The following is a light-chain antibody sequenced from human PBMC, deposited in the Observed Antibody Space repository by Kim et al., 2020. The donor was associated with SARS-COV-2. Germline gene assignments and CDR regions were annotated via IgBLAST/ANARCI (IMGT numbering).Light chain of an antibody. CDR2: WAS. CDR1: QSVLYSSNNKNY. J-gene: IGKJ4*01. CDR3: QQYYSTPRSF. V-gene: IGKV4-1*01. Sequence: DIVMTQSPDSLAVSLGERATINCKSSQSVLYSSNNKNYLAWYQQKPGQPPKLLIYWASTRESGVPDRFSGSGSGTDFTLTISSLQAEDVAVYYCQQYYSTPRSFFGGGTKVDIK.